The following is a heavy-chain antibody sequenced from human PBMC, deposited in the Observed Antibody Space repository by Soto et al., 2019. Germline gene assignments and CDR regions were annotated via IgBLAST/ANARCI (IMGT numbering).Heavy chain of an antibody. CDR3: AREKAVNGYDYVWGSYRAGMDV. CDR1: GYTFTSYD. Sequence: QVQLVQSGAEVKKPGASVKVSCKASGYTFTSYDINWVRQATGHGLEWMGWMNPNSGNTGYAQKFQGRVTMTRNTSISTAYMELSSLRSEDTAVYYCAREKAVNGYDYVWGSYRAGMDVWGQGTTVTVSS. V-gene: IGHV1-8*01. CDR2: MNPNSGNT. J-gene: IGHJ6*02. D-gene: IGHD3-16*02.